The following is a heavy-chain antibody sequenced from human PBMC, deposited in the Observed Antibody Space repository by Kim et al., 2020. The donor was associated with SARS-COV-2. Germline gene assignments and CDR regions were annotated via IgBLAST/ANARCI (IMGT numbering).Heavy chain of an antibody. Sequence: GGSLRLSCVGSGFTFRTYAMTWVRQAPGKGQEWVSGVSGGGGSTHYADSVKGRFTISRDNPKNTLYLQINSLRAEDTAVYYCAKEGRGDYVFYYYGMDVWGQGTTVTVSS. V-gene: IGHV3-23*01. CDR2: VSGGGGST. CDR3: AKEGRGDYVFYYYGMDV. J-gene: IGHJ6*02. CDR1: GFTFRTYA. D-gene: IGHD4-17*01.